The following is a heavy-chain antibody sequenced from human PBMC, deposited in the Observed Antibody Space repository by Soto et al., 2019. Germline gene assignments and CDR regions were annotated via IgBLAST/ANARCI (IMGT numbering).Heavy chain of an antibody. CDR3: AIGVFYDFWSGYYYPYYYYMDV. CDR1: GYTFTSYD. D-gene: IGHD3-3*01. J-gene: IGHJ6*03. CDR2: MNPNSGNT. V-gene: IGHV1-8*01. Sequence: ASVKVSCKASGYTFTSYDINWVRQATGQGLEWMGWMNPNSGNTGYAQKLQGRVTMTRNTSISTAYMELSSLRSEDTAVYYCAIGVFYDFWSGYYYPYYYYMDVWGKGTTVTVSS.